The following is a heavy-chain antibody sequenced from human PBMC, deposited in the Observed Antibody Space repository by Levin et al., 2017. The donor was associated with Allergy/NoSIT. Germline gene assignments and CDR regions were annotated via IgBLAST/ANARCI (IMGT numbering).Heavy chain of an antibody. CDR2: IYYNGRT. V-gene: IGHV4-39*07. CDR1: GGSISTSSYH. J-gene: IGHJ5*02. D-gene: IGHD6-13*01. CDR3: ARVMSALSATGPES. Sequence: SETLSLTCSVSGGSISTSSYHWGWIRQPPGKGLEWIGNIYYNGRTYYNPSLRSRVTISIDTSKNQFFLKLTSVTAAATAMYYCARVMSALSATGPESWGRGTSVTVSS.